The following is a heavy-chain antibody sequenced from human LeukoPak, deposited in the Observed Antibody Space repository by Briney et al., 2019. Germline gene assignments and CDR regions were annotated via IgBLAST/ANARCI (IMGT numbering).Heavy chain of an antibody. CDR1: EYTFTEYY. CDR3: ARVPNSGHDFWHFDY. V-gene: IGHV1-2*02. Sequence: ASVKVSCKAAEYTFTEYYMHWVRQAPGQGLEWMGWINPNSGDTNYAQQFQDRVTMTRDTSTSTAYMELSRLRSDDTALYFCARVPNSGHDFWHFDYWGQGTLVTVSS. D-gene: IGHD5-12*01. J-gene: IGHJ4*02. CDR2: INPNSGDT.